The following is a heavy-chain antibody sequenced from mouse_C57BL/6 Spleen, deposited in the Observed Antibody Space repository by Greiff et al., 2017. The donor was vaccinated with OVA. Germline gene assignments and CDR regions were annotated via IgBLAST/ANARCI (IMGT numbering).Heavy chain of an antibody. CDR3: AGDERYYAMDY. CDR1: GFTFSSYA. CDR2: ISDGGSYT. V-gene: IGHV5-4*01. J-gene: IGHJ4*01. Sequence: EVNVVESGGGLVKPGGSLKLSCAASGFTFSSYAMSWVRQTPEKRLEWVATISDGGSYTYYPDNVKGRFTISRDNAKNNLYLQMSHLKSEDTAMYYCAGDERYYAMDYWGQGTSVTVSS.